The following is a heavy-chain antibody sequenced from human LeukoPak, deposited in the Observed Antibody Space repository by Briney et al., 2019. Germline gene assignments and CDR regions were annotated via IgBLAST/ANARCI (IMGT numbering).Heavy chain of an antibody. CDR2: IHSGGWT. J-gene: IGHJ5*02. V-gene: IGHV3-53*01. D-gene: IGHD3-10*01. Sequence: PGGSLRLSCAASGFTFSTYSMNWVRQAPGKGLEWVSVIHSGGWTYHADSVKGRFTVSRDTSKNILYLQMNSLRAEDTAVYYCVRGGNSGSYYNNWFDPWGQGILVTVSS. CDR1: GFTFSTYS. CDR3: VRGGNSGSYYNNWFDP.